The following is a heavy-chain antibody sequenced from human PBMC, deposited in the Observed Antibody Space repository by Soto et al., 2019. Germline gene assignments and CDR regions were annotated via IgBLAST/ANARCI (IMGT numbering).Heavy chain of an antibody. J-gene: IGHJ4*02. V-gene: IGHV1-46*04. Sequence: QVQLVQSGAEVKKPGASVKVSCKASGYTFTSYYMHWVRQAPGQGLEWLGIINPSGGSTSYAQKLQGRVTMTMYTSTSTVYMELSSLRSEDAAVYYCARVCCDSGGYWGQGTLVTVSS. D-gene: IGHD4-17*01. CDR3: ARVCCDSGGY. CDR1: GYTFTSYY. CDR2: INPSGGST.